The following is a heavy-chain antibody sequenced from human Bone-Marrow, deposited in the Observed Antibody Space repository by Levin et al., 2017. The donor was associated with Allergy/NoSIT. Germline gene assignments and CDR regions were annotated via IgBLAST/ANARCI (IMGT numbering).Heavy chain of an antibody. CDR1: GGSISSGGYY. J-gene: IGHJ4*02. D-gene: IGHD5-24*01. CDR2: IYYSGST. CDR3: ARFREMATAFDY. V-gene: IGHV4-31*03. Sequence: SQTLSLTCTVSGGSISSGGYYWSWIRQHPGKGLEWIGYIYYSGSTYYNPSLKSRVTISVDTSKNQFSLKLSSVTAADTAVYYCARFREMATAFDYWGQGTLVTVSS.